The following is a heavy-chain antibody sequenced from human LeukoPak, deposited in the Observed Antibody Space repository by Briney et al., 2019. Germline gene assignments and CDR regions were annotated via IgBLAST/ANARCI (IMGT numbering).Heavy chain of an antibody. D-gene: IGHD6-19*01. CDR2: IYYSGST. J-gene: IGHJ2*01. CDR3: ARVRERHLAVAGSVRYFDL. Sequence: SETLSLTCTVSGGSISSYYWSWIRQPPGKGLEWIRYIYYSGSTNYNPSLKSRVTISVDTSKNQFSLKLSSVTAADTAVYYCARVRERHLAVAGSVRYFDLWGRGTLVTVSS. CDR1: GGSISSYY. V-gene: IGHV4-59*01.